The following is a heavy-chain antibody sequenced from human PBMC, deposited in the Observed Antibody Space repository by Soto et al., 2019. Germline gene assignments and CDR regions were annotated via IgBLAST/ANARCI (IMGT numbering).Heavy chain of an antibody. CDR3: ARDNNWSLDY. V-gene: IGHV3-23*01. CDR2: IRGSGSST. D-gene: IGHD1-1*01. Sequence: SLRLSCAASGFTFSSYSMNWVRQAPGKGLEWVSAIRGSGSSTYYADSVKGRFTISRDNSRNTLYLQMNSLRAEDTAVYYCARDNNWSLDYWGQGTLVTVSS. CDR1: GFTFSSYS. J-gene: IGHJ4*02.